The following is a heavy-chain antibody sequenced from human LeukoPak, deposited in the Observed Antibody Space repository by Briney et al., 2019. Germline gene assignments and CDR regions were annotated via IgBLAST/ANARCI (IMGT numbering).Heavy chain of an antibody. V-gene: IGHV3-53*01. D-gene: IGHD6-13*01. CDR3: ARDRGGAAAGTWIFDY. Sequence: PGGSLRLSCAASGFTVSSNYMSWVRQAPGKGLECVSVIYSGGSTYYADSVKGRFTISRDNSKNTLYLQMNSLRAEDTAVYYCARDRGGAAAGTWIFDYWGQGTLVTVSS. CDR2: IYSGGST. J-gene: IGHJ4*02. CDR1: GFTVSSNY.